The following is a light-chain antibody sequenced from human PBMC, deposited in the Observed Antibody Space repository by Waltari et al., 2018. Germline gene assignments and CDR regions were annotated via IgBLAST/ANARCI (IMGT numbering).Light chain of an antibody. J-gene: IGKJ1*01. V-gene: IGKV2-30*01. CDR1: QSLVSSDGNTY. CDR3: MQGIHRPWT. CDR2: KVS. Sequence: DVVRTQSPLSLPVTLGQPASISCRSSQSLVSSDGNTYFNWFHQRPGQSPRRLLYKVSNRDSGVPDRFSGSGSGTDFTLRISRVEAEDVGVYYCMQGIHRPWTFGQGTKVEIK.